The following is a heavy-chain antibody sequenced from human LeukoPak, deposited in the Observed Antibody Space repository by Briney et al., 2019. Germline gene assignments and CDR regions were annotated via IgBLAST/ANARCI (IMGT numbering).Heavy chain of an antibody. CDR1: GGSFSSYY. V-gene: IGHV4-59*01. J-gene: IGHJ4*02. CDR3: ARSPDYGDYFDY. D-gene: IGHD4-17*01. CDR2: IYYSGST. Sequence: PSETLSLTCAVYGGSFSSYYWSWIRQPPGKGLEWIGYIYYSGSTNYNPSLKSRVTISVDTSKNQFSLKLSSVTAADTAVYYCARSPDYGDYFDYWGQGTLVTVSS.